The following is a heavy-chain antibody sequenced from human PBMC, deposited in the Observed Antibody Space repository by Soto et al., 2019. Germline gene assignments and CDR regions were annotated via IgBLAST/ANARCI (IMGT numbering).Heavy chain of an antibody. CDR3: ARTIAVAGTNLFEY. CDR1: GYSFTSYW. V-gene: IGHV5-10-1*01. D-gene: IGHD6-19*01. CDR2: IDPSDSYT. J-gene: IGHJ4*02. Sequence: HGAPLKISCKGSGYSFTSYWIHWVRQMPGKGLEWMGRIDPSDSYTNYSPSFQGHVTISAVKAISTAYLQWSSLKASGTAMYYCARTIAVAGTNLFEYSGQGTLVTVSS.